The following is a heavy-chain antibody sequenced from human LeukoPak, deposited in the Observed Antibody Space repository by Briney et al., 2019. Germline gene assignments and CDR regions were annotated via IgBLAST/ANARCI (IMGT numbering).Heavy chain of an antibody. CDR2: IYYSGST. D-gene: IGHD5-18*01. V-gene: IGHV4-30-4*01. Sequence: PSETLSLTCTVSGGSISSGDYYWSWIRQPPGKGLEWIGYIYYSGSTYYNPSLESRVTISVDTSKNQFSLKLSSVTAADTAVYYCAREADTAMVTDYWGQGTLVTVSS. J-gene: IGHJ4*02. CDR1: GGSISSGDYY. CDR3: AREADTAMVTDY.